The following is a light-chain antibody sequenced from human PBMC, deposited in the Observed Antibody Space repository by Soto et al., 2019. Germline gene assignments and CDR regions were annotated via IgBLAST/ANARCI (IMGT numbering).Light chain of an antibody. CDR1: SSDVGGYNY. Sequence: SVLTQPASVSGSPGQSTTISCTGTSSDVGGYNYVSWFQQHPGKAPKLKIYEVSNRPSGVSNRFSGSKSGYTASLTISELQAEDEADYYCTSFTSSSTWVFGGGTK. CDR2: EVS. J-gene: IGLJ3*02. V-gene: IGLV2-14*03. CDR3: TSFTSSSTWV.